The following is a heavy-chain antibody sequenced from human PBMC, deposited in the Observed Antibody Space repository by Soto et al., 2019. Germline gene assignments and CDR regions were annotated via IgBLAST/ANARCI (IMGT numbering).Heavy chain of an antibody. Sequence: ASVKVSCKASGYTFTSYYMHWVRQAPGQGLEWMGIINPSGGSTSYAQKFQGRVTMTRDTSTSTVYMELSSLRSEDTAVYYCAKGGSTPVETWKYFQHWGQGTLVTVSS. J-gene: IGHJ1*01. CDR2: INPSGGST. CDR3: AKGGSTPVETWKYFQH. D-gene: IGHD2-15*01. V-gene: IGHV1-46*03. CDR1: GYTFTSYY.